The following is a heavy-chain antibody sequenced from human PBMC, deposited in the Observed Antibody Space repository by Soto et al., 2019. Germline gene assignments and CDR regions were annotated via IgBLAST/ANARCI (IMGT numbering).Heavy chain of an antibody. CDR2: IFPSDSDT. J-gene: IGHJ5*02. V-gene: IGHV5-51*01. CDR3: ARKDKSGYFNWFDP. CDR1: GFIFVDYA. D-gene: IGHD3-22*01. Sequence: GWSLRLSCTASGFIFVDYAMSWVRQMPGKGLEWMGIIFPSDSDTRYSPSFQGQVTISADRSTSTVFLQWASLKASDTAVYFCARKDKSGYFNWFDPWGQGTLVTVSS.